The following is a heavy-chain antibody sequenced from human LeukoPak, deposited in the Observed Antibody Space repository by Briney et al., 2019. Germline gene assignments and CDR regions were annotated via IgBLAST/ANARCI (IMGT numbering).Heavy chain of an antibody. D-gene: IGHD4-17*01. J-gene: IGHJ3*02. V-gene: IGHV3-53*01. Sequence: GGSLRLSCAASGFTVSSNYMSWVRQAPGKGLEWVSVIYSGGSTYYADSVKGRFTISRDNSKNTLYLQMNSLRAEDTAVYYCATYGDYGLGAFDIWGQGTMVTVSS. CDR1: GFTVSSNY. CDR3: ATYGDYGLGAFDI. CDR2: IYSGGST.